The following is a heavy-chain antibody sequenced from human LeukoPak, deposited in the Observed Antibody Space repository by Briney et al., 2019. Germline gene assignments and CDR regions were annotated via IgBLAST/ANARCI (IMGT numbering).Heavy chain of an antibody. CDR1: GFIFSSYT. J-gene: IGHJ6*02. V-gene: IGHV3-21*01. D-gene: IGHD6-19*01. Sequence: PGGSLRLSCAASGFIFSSYTMNWVRQAPGKGLEWVSSISSSSTYIYYVDSVKGRFTISRDNAKNSLYLQMNSLRAEDSAVYYCVSLSEGSGRYSGFAMDVWGQGTTVTVSS. CDR3: VSLSEGSGRYSGFAMDV. CDR2: ISSSSTYI.